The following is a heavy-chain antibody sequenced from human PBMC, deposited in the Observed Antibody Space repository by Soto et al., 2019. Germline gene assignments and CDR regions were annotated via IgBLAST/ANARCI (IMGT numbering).Heavy chain of an antibody. V-gene: IGHV1-69*06. J-gene: IGHJ6*02. CDR1: GGTFSSYA. CDR2: IIPIFGTA. D-gene: IGHD1-26*01. Sequence: SVKVSCKASGGTFSSYAISWVRQAPGQGLEWMGGIIPIFGTANYAQKFQGRVTITADKSTSTAYMELSSLRSEDTAVYYCAREVGARFGMDVWGQGVTVTDYS. CDR3: AREVGARFGMDV.